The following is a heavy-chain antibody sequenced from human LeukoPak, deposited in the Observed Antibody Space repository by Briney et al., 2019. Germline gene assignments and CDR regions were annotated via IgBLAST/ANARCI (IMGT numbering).Heavy chain of an antibody. J-gene: IGHJ3*02. Sequence: SETLSLTCTVSGGSISSSSYYWGWIRQPPGKGLEWIGSIYYSGSTYYNPSLKSRVTISVDTSKNQFSLKLSSVTAADTAVYYCARDSPFDAFDIWGQGTMDTVSS. CDR2: IYYSGST. V-gene: IGHV4-39*07. CDR1: GGSISSSSYY. CDR3: ARDSPFDAFDI.